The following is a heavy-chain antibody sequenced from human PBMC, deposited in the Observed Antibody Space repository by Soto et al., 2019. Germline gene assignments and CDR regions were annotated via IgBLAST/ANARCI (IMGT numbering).Heavy chain of an antibody. CDR2: VSASGLNT. Sequence: GGSLRLSCAASGFTFSSYAMSWVRQAPGKGLEWVSGVSASGLNTDYADPVKGRFTIYRDNSQNTLYLQMNSLRAEDTAVYYCAKANYDTSGYWDQSFQHWGQGTQVTVSS. J-gene: IGHJ1*01. V-gene: IGHV3-23*01. D-gene: IGHD3-22*01. CDR3: AKANYDTSGYWDQSFQH. CDR1: GFTFSSYA.